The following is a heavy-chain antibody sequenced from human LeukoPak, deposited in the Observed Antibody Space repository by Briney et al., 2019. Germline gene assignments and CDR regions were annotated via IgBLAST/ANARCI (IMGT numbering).Heavy chain of an antibody. D-gene: IGHD2-2*01. Sequence: GGSLRLSCAASGFTFDDYAMHWVRQAPGKGLEWVSGISWNSGSIGYADSVKGRFTISRDNAKNSLYLQMNSLRAEDTALYYCAKGGWPAAISHNWFDPWGQGTLVTVSS. CDR2: ISWNSGSI. CDR1: GFTFDDYA. CDR3: AKGGWPAAISHNWFDP. J-gene: IGHJ5*02. V-gene: IGHV3-9*01.